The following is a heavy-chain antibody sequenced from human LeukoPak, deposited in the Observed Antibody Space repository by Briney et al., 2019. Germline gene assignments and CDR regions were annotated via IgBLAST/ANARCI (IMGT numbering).Heavy chain of an antibody. J-gene: IGHJ4*02. CDR1: GFTFDDYA. V-gene: IGHV3-9*01. CDR3: AKESYGGGPCDY. Sequence: GGSLRLSCAASGFTFDDYAMQWVRQAPGQGLEWVSGISCDSGSIVYADSVKGRFTISRDNAKNSLYLQMNSLRAEDTALYYCAKESYGGGPCDYWGQGTLVTVSS. D-gene: IGHD4/OR15-4a*01. CDR2: ISCDSGSI.